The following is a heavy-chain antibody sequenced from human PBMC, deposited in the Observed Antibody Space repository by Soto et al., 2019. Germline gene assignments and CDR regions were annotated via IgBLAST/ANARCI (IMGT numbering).Heavy chain of an antibody. D-gene: IGHD6-6*01. CDR1: GYSFTDYW. V-gene: IGHV5-51*07. CDR2: IYPGDSDT. J-gene: IGHJ4*02. CDR3: ARDGLSSSSSFDY. Sequence: GESLKISCKASGYSFTDYWIGWVHQMPGKGLEWMGIIYPGDSDTKYSPSFQGQVTMSADKSISTAYLQWNSLKASDTAMYYCARDGLSSSSSFDYWGQGTLVTVSS.